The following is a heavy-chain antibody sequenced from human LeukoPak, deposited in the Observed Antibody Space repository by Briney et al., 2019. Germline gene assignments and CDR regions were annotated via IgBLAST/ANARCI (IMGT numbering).Heavy chain of an antibody. J-gene: IGHJ4*02. V-gene: IGHV3-23*01. Sequence: PGGSLRLSCAASGFTFGTSAMSWVRQAPGKGLEWVSGISGSGGSTNYADSVKGRLTISRDNSKNTLYLQMNSLRAEDTAVYYCAKAKGYFDWFFEGNYFDYWGQGTLVTVSS. D-gene: IGHD3-9*01. CDR3: AKAKGYFDWFFEGNYFDY. CDR2: ISGSGGST. CDR1: GFTFGTSA.